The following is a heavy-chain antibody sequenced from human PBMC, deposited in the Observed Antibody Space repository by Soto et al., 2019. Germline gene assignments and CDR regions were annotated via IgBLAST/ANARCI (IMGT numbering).Heavy chain of an antibody. V-gene: IGHV1-8*01. J-gene: IGHJ6*03. CDR3: ARWGAQTPNYYGNWGRSWYYYMDV. CDR1: GYTFTSYD. D-gene: IGHD3-10*01. Sequence: ASVKVSCKASGYTFTSYDINWVRQATGQGLEWMGWMNPNSGNTGYAQKFQGRVTMTRNTSISTAYMELSSLRSEDMAVYYCARWGAQTPNYYGNWGRSWYYYMDVWGKGTTVTVSS. CDR2: MNPNSGNT.